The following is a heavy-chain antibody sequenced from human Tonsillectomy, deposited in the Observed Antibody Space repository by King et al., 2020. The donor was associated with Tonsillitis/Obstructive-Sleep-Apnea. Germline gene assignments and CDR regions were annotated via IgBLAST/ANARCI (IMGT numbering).Heavy chain of an antibody. CDR1: GYTFTNYG. CDR2: ISADNGNT. Sequence: QLVQSGAEVKKPGASVKVSCKASGYTFTNYGIRWVRQAPGQGLEWMGWISADNGNTKDAQNFQDRVTMTSDTSTNTAYMEVRSLRADDTAVYYCARGSSSSSWLNFDYWGQGTLVTVSS. V-gene: IGHV1-18*01. D-gene: IGHD6-13*01. J-gene: IGHJ4*02. CDR3: ARGSSSSSWLNFDY.